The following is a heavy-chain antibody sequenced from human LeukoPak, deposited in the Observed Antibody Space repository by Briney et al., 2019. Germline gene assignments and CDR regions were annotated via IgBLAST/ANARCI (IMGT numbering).Heavy chain of an antibody. J-gene: IGHJ4*02. V-gene: IGHV1-69*13. D-gene: IGHD5-18*01. Sequence: GASVKVSCKASGGTFSSYAISWVRQAPGQGLEWMGGIIPIFGTANCAQKFQGRVTITADESTSTAYMELSSLRSEDTAVYYCASSQAAYSYGDGYYCDYWGQGTLVTVSS. CDR2: IIPIFGTA. CDR1: GGTFSSYA. CDR3: ASSQAAYSYGDGYYCDY.